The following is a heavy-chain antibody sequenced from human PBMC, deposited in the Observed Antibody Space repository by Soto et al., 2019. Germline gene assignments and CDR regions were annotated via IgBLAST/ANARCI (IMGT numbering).Heavy chain of an antibody. CDR2: ISSSGSTI. D-gene: IGHD5-18*01. V-gene: IGHV3-48*03. CDR1: GFTFSSYE. J-gene: IGHJ3*02. CDR3: ARGRAAMVTGVTYAFDI. Sequence: GGSLRLSCAASGFTFSSYEMNWVRQAPGKGLEWVSYISSSGSTIYYADSVKGRFTISRDNAKNSLYLQMNSLRAEDTDVYYCARGRAAMVTGVTYAFDIWGQGTMVTVSS.